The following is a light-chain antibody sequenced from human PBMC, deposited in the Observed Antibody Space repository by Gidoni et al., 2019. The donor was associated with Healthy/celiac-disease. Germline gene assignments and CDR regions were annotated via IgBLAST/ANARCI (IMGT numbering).Light chain of an antibody. Sequence: SVLTQPPSASGTPGPRVTIPCSGSSSNIGSNTVNWYQQLPGTAPKLLIYRNNQRPSGVPDRFSGSKSGTSAALAISGLQSEDEADYYCAAWDDSLNGPVFGGGTKLTVL. CDR2: RNN. CDR1: SSNIGSNT. CDR3: AAWDDSLNGPV. V-gene: IGLV1-44*01. J-gene: IGLJ2*01.